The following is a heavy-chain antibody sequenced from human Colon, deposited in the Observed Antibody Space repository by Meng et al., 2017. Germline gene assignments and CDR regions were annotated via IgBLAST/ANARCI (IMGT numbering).Heavy chain of an antibody. CDR3: AHSPQGYFDY. Sequence: QITLKETGSALVKPTQTVTLTCTFPGFSLTTSGVSVAWIRQPPGEALEGLALIYWDDDKRYSPSLKNRLAITKDTSKNQVVLTMTNMDPMDTGTYYCAHSPQGYFDYWGPGTLVTVSS. CDR2: IYWDDDK. CDR1: GFSLTTSGVS. V-gene: IGHV2-5*02. J-gene: IGHJ4*02.